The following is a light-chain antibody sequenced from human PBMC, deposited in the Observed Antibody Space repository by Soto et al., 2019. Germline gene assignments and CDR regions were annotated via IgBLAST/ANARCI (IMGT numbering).Light chain of an antibody. CDR3: QQYSDSPIA. V-gene: IGKV3-15*01. Sequence: EIVMTQSPATLSVSPGERATLSCRASQSVGRNLAWYQQRPGQAPRLIIPGASARPSGVPARFSGSGSGTDFTLTITSLPSEEFAVYYCQQYSDSPIAFGHGTTVDLK. CDR2: GAS. J-gene: IGKJ3*01. CDR1: QSVGRN.